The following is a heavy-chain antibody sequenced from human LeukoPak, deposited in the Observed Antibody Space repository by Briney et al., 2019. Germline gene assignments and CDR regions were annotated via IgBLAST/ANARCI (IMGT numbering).Heavy chain of an antibody. V-gene: IGHV5-51*01. J-gene: IGHJ6*03. CDR1: GHSFTSYW. D-gene: IGHD5-18*01. CDR3: AGGYSYGYGDYYMDV. CDR2: IYPGDSDT. Sequence: KVSCKGSGHSFTSYWIGWVRQMPGKGLEWMGIIYPGDSDTRYSPSFQGQVTISADKSISTAYLQWSSLKASDTAMYYCAGGYSYGYGDYYMDVWGKGTTVTVSS.